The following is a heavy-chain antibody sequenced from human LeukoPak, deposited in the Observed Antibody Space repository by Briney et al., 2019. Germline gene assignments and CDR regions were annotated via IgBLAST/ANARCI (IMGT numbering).Heavy chain of an antibody. CDR1: GFSFSTYN. V-gene: IGHV3-21*01. Sequence: GGSLRLSCAASGFSFSTYNINWVRQAPGKGLEWVSSITSSSSYIYYADSVKGRFTISRDNAKSSLYLQMNSLRDEDTAVYYCARDRFLHGAFDIWGQGTMVTVSS. CDR3: ARDRFLHGAFDI. CDR2: ITSSSSYI. D-gene: IGHD2-21*01. J-gene: IGHJ3*02.